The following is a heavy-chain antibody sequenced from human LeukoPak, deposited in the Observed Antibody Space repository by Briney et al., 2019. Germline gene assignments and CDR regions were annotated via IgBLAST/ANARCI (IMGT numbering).Heavy chain of an antibody. D-gene: IGHD6-6*01. CDR2: ISGSGGST. CDR1: GFTFSSYA. Sequence: GGSLRLSCAASGFTFSSYAMSWVRQAPGKGLEWVSAISGSGGSTYYADSVKGRFTISRDNSKNTLYLQMNSLRAEDTAVYYWAKMGIAARTPFDYWGQGTLVTVSS. V-gene: IGHV3-23*01. J-gene: IGHJ4*02. CDR3: AKMGIAARTPFDY.